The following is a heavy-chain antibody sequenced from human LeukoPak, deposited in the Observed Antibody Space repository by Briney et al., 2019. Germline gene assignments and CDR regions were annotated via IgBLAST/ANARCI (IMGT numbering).Heavy chain of an antibody. V-gene: IGHV4-59*01. Sequence: PSETLSLTCTVSGGSISSYYWSWIRQPPGKGLEWIGYIYYSGSTNYNPSLKSRVTISVDTSKNQFSLKLSSVTAADTAVYYCARVDSLIEWFDPWGQGTLVTVSS. J-gene: IGHJ5*02. CDR1: GGSISSYY. CDR3: ARVDSLIEWFDP. D-gene: IGHD2-21*01. CDR2: IYYSGST.